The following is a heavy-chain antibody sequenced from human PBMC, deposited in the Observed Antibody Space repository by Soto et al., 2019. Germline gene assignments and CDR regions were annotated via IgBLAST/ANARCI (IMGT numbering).Heavy chain of an antibody. CDR1: GGSISSSNYY. V-gene: IGHV4-39*01. CDR2: IYYSGST. J-gene: IGHJ4*02. D-gene: IGHD6-13*01. Sequence: SETLSLTCTVSGGSISSSNYYWGWIRQPPGKGLEWIGNIYYSGSTYYNPSLKSRVTISVDTSKNQFSLKVTSVTAADTAVYYCARHVGGSTPGYWGQGTLVTVSS. CDR3: ARHVGGSTPGY.